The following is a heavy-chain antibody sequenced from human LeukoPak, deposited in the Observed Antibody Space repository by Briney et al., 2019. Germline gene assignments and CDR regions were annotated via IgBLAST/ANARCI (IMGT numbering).Heavy chain of an antibody. Sequence: GASVKVSCKASGGTFSSYAISWARQAPGQGLEWMGGIIPIFGTANYAQKFQGRVTITADESTSTAYMELSSLRSEDTAVYYCARDSRYDFWSGYYRGGDYWGQGTLVTVSS. J-gene: IGHJ4*02. V-gene: IGHV1-69*13. D-gene: IGHD3-3*01. CDR3: ARDSRYDFWSGYYRGGDY. CDR1: GGTFSSYA. CDR2: IIPIFGTA.